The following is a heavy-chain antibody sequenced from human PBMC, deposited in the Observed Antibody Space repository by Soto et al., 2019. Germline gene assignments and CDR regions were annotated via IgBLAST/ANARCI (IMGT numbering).Heavy chain of an antibody. CDR3: ARDKGQWELLFYFDY. CDR1: GFTFSSYA. J-gene: IGHJ4*02. V-gene: IGHV3-30-3*01. CDR2: ISYAGSNT. D-gene: IGHD1-26*01. Sequence: GGSLRLSCAASGFTFSSYAMHWVRQAPGKGLERVAVISYAGSNTYYADSVKGRFTISRHTSKNTLYLQLNSLRAEDTAVYYCARDKGQWELLFYFDYWGQGTLVTVSS.